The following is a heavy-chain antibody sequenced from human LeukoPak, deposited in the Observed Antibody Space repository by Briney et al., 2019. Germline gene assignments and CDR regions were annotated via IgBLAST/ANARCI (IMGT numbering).Heavy chain of an antibody. D-gene: IGHD5-12*01. J-gene: IGHJ5*02. CDR3: ARLSSRGYEISWWFDP. CDR1: GYRFTTYW. CDR2: IYPGDSDT. V-gene: IGHV5-51*01. Sequence: GESLKISCKVSGYRFTTYWSGWVRPMPGKGLEWMGIIYPGDSDTRYSPSFQGQVTISADKYINTAYLQWSSLKASDTAIYYCARLSSRGYEISWWFDPWGQGTLVTVSS.